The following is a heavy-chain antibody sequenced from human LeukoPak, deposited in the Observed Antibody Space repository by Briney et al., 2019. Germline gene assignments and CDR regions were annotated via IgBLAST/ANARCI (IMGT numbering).Heavy chain of an antibody. J-gene: IGHJ4*02. CDR3: ARKKWLVNPFDY. Sequence: PSETLSLTCIVSGGSISNYYWSWIRQPPGKGLEWIGYIYYSGSTNHNPSLQSRVTISVDKSKNQFSLKLSSVTAADTAVYYCARKKWLVNPFDYWGQGTLVTVSS. V-gene: IGHV4-59*12. CDR2: IYYSGST. CDR1: GGSISNYY. D-gene: IGHD6-19*01.